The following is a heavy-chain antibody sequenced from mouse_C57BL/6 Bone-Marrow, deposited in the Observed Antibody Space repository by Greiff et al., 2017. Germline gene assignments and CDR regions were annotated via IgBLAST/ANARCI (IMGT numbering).Heavy chain of an antibody. CDR3: TTPPWYFDV. CDR2: IDPEDGDT. Sequence: VQLQQSGAELVRPGASVKLSCTASGFNIKDYYMHWVKQRPEQGLEWIGRIDPEDGDTEYAPKFQGKATMTADTYSNTASLPLRSLTSEDTAVXYCTTPPWYFDVWGTGTTVTVSS. V-gene: IGHV14-1*01. J-gene: IGHJ1*03. CDR1: GFNIKDYY.